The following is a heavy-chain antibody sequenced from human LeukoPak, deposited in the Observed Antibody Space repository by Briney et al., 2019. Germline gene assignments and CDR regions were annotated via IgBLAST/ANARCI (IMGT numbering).Heavy chain of an antibody. CDR1: GFTFSSYA. J-gene: IGHJ4*02. CDR2: VSGSGGST. D-gene: IGHD1-26*01. CDR3: AKDSHSGTYFDS. V-gene: IGHV3-23*01. Sequence: GRSLRLSCAASGFTFSSYAMSWVRQAPGKGLEWVSAVSGSGGSTYYADSVKGRFTISRDNSKSTLFLQMNSLRAEDTAVYYCAKDSHSGTYFDSWGRGTLVTVSS.